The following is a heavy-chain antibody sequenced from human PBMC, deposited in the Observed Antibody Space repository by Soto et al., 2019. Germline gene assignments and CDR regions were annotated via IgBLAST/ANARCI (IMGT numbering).Heavy chain of an antibody. Sequence: SDTLSLTCTVSGRSINSGDYYWSWIRQPPRKGLEWIGYIYYSGSTYYNTSLKSRVTISVDTSKNQCSLKLSSVTAADTAVYYCARGSGWYGMDVWGQGTTVTVSS. CDR2: IYYSGST. CDR3: ARGSGWYGMDV. J-gene: IGHJ6*02. CDR1: GRSINSGDYY. V-gene: IGHV4-30-4*02. D-gene: IGHD6-19*01.